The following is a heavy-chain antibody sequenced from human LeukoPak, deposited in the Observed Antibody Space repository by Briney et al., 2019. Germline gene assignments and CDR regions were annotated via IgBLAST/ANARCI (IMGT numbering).Heavy chain of an antibody. V-gene: IGHV4-39*07. CDR3: ARAPKAVTTGYYFDY. Sequence: SETLSLTCTVSGGSISSSSYYWGWIRQPPGKGLEWIGSIYYSGSTYYNPSLKSRVTISVDTSKNQFSLKLSSVTAADTAVYYCARAPKAVTTGYYFDYWGQGTLVTVSS. D-gene: IGHD4-17*01. CDR2: IYYSGST. J-gene: IGHJ4*02. CDR1: GGSISSSSYY.